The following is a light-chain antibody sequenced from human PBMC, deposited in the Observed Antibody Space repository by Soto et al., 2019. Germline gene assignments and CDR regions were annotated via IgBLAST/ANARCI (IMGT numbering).Light chain of an antibody. V-gene: IGKV3-20*01. Sequence: ENVLTQSPGTLSLSPEERATLSRRASQSVSSSYLAWYQQKPGQAPRLLIYGASSRPTGIPDRFSGSRSGTDFTLTIRSLEPGDCAVDCCQQYGSSAVTFGPGTKVDIK. J-gene: IGKJ3*01. CDR3: QQYGSSAVT. CDR1: QSVSSSY. CDR2: GAS.